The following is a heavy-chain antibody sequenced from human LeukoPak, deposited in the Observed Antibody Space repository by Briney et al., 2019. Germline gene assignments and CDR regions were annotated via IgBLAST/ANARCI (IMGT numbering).Heavy chain of an antibody. CDR2: ISGSGGYT. CDR1: GFTFSSYA. D-gene: IGHD3-10*01. Sequence: PGGSLRLSCAASGFTFSSYAMSWVRQAPGKGLEWVSIISGSGGYTYYADSVRGRFTISRDNSKNTLFLQMNSLRAEDTAVYYCAAPGGNAYYYGSGSDYWGQGTLVTVSS. J-gene: IGHJ4*02. CDR3: AAPGGNAYYYGSGSDY. V-gene: IGHV3-23*01.